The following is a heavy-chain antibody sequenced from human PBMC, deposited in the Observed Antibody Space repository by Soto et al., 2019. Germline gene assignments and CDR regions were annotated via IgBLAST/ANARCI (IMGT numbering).Heavy chain of an antibody. V-gene: IGHV4-4*02. CDR1: GGSISSTNW. CDR2: IYHSGST. J-gene: IGHJ4*02. Sequence: QVQLQESGPGLVKPSVTLSLTCAVSGGSISSTNWWRWVSQPPGKGLEWIVEIYHSGSTNYNPSLKSRCTISVDKSKNQFSLMLTSVTAADTAVYYCARVVGYCSDCNCYFDLWGQGALVTVSS. CDR3: ARVVGYCSDCNCYFDL. D-gene: IGHD2-15*01.